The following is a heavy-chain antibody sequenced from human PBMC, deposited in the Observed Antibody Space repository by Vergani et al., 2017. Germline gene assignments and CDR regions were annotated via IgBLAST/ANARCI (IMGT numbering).Heavy chain of an antibody. CDR2: ISYDGSNK. CDR1: GFTFSSYG. V-gene: IGHV3-30*03. J-gene: IGHJ6*03. Sequence: QVQLVESGGGVVQPGRSLRLSCAASGFTFSSYGMHWVRQAPGKGLEWVAVISYDGSNKYYADSVKGRFIISRDNSKNTLYLQMNSLRAEDTAVYYCARSSGWYVYYMDVWGKGTTVTVSS. CDR3: ARSSGWYVYYMDV. D-gene: IGHD6-19*01.